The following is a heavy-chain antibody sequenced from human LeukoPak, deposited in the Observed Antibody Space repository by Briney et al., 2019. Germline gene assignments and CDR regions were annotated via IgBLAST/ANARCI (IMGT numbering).Heavy chain of an antibody. J-gene: IGHJ4*02. D-gene: IGHD7-27*01. CDR1: GYTFTSYY. CDR2: INPSGGST. V-gene: IGHV1-46*01. Sequence: ASVKVSCKASGYTFTSYYMHWVRQAPGQGLEWMGIINPSGGSTSYAQEFQGRVTMTRDMSTSTVYMELSSLRSEDTAVYYCARDQELGKYYFDYWGQGTLVTVSS. CDR3: ARDQELGKYYFDY.